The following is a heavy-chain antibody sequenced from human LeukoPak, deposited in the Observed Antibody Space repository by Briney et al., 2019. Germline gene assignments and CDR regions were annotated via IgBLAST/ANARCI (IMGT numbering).Heavy chain of an antibody. CDR1: GGSFSGYY. V-gene: IGHV4-34*01. J-gene: IGHJ4*02. CDR3: AREKGLVAQYYFDY. D-gene: IGHD2-15*01. Sequence: SETLSLTCAVYGGSFSGYYWSWIRQPPGKGLEWIGEINHSGSTNYNPSLKSRVTISVDTSKNQFSLKLSSVTAADTAVYYCAREKGLVAQYYFDYWGQGTLVTASS. CDR2: INHSGST.